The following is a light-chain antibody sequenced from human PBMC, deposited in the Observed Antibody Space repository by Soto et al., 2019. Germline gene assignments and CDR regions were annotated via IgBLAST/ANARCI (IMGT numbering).Light chain of an antibody. CDR2: SNN. CDR1: SSNIGSNT. J-gene: IGLJ1*01. CDR3: AAWDDSLTGYV. V-gene: IGLV1-44*01. Sequence: QSVLTQPPSASGTPGQRVTVSCSGSSSNIGSNTVNWYQQLPGTAPKLHIYSNNQRPSGVPDRFSGSKSDTSASLAISGLQSEDEADYYCAAWDDSLTGYVFGTVTKLTVL.